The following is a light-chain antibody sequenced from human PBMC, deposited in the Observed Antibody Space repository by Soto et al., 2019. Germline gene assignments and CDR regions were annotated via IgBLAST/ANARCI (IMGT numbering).Light chain of an antibody. CDR1: QSVRSSY. J-gene: IGKJ5*01. V-gene: IGKV3-11*01. Sequence: EIVLTQSPGTLSLSPGERATLSCRASQSVRSSYLAWYQQKPGQAPRLLVYDASNTATGVPARFSGSGSGTDFTLTISSLEPEDFAVYYCQQRKIWPPITFGQGTRLEIK. CDR3: QQRKIWPPIT. CDR2: DAS.